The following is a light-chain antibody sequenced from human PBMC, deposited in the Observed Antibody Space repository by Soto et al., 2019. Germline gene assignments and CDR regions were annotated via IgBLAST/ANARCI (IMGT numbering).Light chain of an antibody. Sequence: EIVVTQSPGTLSLSPGERATLSCRASQSVSASYLAWHQQKPGQAPRLLFYGASIRATGIPDRFSGSGSGTDFTLTISRLEPEDFAVYYCQQYGTSPLTFGGGTKVEIK. CDR1: QSVSASY. J-gene: IGKJ4*01. V-gene: IGKV3-20*01. CDR2: GAS. CDR3: QQYGTSPLT.